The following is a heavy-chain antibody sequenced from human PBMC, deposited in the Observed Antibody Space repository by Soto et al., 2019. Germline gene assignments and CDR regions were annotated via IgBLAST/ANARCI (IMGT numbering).Heavy chain of an antibody. J-gene: IGHJ6*02. CDR3: ARGGYYDSSGSRNYHYYGMDA. CDR1: GYIFTSYG. Sequence: ASVKVSCKASGYIFTSYGISWVRQAPGQGLEWMGRISTYNGNTKYAQKLQGRVTMTTDTSASIAYMELRSLRSDDTAVYYCARGGYYDSSGSRNYHYYGMDAWGQGTTVTVSS. D-gene: IGHD3-22*01. CDR2: ISTYNGNT. V-gene: IGHV1-18*01.